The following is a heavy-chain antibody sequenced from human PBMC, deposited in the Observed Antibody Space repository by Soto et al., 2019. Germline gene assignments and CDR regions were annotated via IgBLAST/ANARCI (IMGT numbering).Heavy chain of an antibody. V-gene: IGHV1-46*01. CDR1: GYTFTSYY. CDR2: INPSGGST. CDR3: ARTPNYYDSSGYPLFDY. D-gene: IGHD3-22*01. J-gene: IGHJ4*02. Sequence: ASVKVSCKASGYTFTSYYMHWVRQAPEQGLEWMGIINPSGGSTSYAQKFQGRVTMTRDTSTSTVYMELSSLRSEDTAVYYCARTPNYYDSSGYPLFDYWGQGTLVTVSS.